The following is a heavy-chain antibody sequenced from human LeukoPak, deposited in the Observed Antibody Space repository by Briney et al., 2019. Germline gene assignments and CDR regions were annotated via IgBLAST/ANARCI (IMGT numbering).Heavy chain of an antibody. V-gene: IGHV3-11*05. CDR1: GFTFHDYY. CDR3: AKGAYCGAYCYPYYFDY. J-gene: IGHJ4*01. D-gene: IGHD2-21*01. CDR2: ISGDSPYT. Sequence: GGSVPLSCAASGFTFHDYYMAWVRQVPGKGPEWVAHISGDSPYTNYVDSVKGRFTISRDNAKNSVSLHMNSLGAEDTAVYFCAKGAYCGAYCYPYYFDYWGHGALFPVSS.